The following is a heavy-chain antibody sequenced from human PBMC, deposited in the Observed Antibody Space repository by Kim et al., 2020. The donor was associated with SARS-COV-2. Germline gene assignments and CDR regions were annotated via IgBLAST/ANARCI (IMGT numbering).Heavy chain of an antibody. V-gene: IGHV3-11*01. CDR1: GFSFNDYY. Sequence: GGSLRLSCAGSGFSFNDYYMSWIRQAPGKGLEWLSYISSSGTTIYNADSVMGRLTISSDNAKNSLYLHMNSLRVEDTAVYYCARGGYCTNGVCYGSFYYGMSVWGQGTTVTDSS. J-gene: IGHJ6*02. D-gene: IGHD2-8*01. CDR3: ARGGYCTNGVCYGSFYYGMSV. CDR2: ISSSGTTI.